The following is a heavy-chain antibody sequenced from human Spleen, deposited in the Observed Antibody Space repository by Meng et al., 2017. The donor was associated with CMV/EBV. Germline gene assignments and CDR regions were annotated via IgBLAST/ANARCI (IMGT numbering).Heavy chain of an antibody. J-gene: IGHJ4*02. Sequence: PGASVKVSCKASGYTFSGYYIHWVRRAPGQGLEWMGWISRNTGNTYYAQKFQGRVTITADTSTNTAYMELRGLRSDDAAVYYCASITKWGQGTLVTVSS. CDR1: GYTFSGYY. D-gene: IGHD2-8*01. CDR3: ASITK. CDR2: ISRNTGNT. V-gene: IGHV1-18*04.